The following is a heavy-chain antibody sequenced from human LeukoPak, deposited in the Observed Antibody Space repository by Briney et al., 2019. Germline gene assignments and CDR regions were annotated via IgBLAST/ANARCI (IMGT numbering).Heavy chain of an antibody. V-gene: IGHV4-4*07. CDR3: ARDRYGGIIDS. J-gene: IGHJ4*02. CDR1: GGSINTYF. Sequence: PSETLSLTCTVSGGSINTYFWTWIRQPAGKGLQWIGRIYPSGSTNYSPSLKSRLTMSVDTSNSQFSLKLSSVTAADTAVYYCARDRYGGIIDSWGQGTLVSVSS. D-gene: IGHD1-1*01. CDR2: IYPSGST.